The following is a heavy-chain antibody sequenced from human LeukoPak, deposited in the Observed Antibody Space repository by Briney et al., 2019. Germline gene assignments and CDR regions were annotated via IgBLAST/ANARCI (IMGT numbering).Heavy chain of an antibody. CDR1: GFTFDDYT. CDR2: ISWDGGST. Sequence: PGGSLRLSCAASGFTFDDYTMHWVRQAPGKGLEWVSLISWDGGSTYYADSVKGRFTISRDNSKNSLYLQMNSLRTEDTALYYCAKGITPYSSGDLDYWGQGTLVTVSS. J-gene: IGHJ4*02. D-gene: IGHD3-22*01. CDR3: AKGITPYSSGDLDY. V-gene: IGHV3-43*01.